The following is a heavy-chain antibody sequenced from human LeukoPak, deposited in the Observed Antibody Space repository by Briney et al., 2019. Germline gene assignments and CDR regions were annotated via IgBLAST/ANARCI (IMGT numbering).Heavy chain of an antibody. Sequence: PSETLSLTCTVSGGSISSYYWSWIRQPPGKGLEWIGYIYYSGSTNYNPSLKSRVTISVDTSKNQFSLKLSSVTAADTAVYYCARDRGYRYGYDSWGQGTLVTVSS. D-gene: IGHD5-18*01. J-gene: IGHJ5*02. CDR2: IYYSGST. V-gene: IGHV4-59*01. CDR3: ARDRGYRYGYDS. CDR1: GGSISSYY.